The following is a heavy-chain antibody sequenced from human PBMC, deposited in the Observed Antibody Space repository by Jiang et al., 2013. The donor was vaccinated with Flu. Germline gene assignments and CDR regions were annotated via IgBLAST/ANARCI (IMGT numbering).Heavy chain of an antibody. CDR3: ARGGKYSSGWYVGY. Sequence: EWMGWISAYNGNTSYAQRLQGRVTMTTDTSTSTAYMELRSLRSDDTAVFYCARGGKYSSGWYVGYWGQGTLVTVSS. CDR2: ISAYNGNT. V-gene: IGHV1-18*01. D-gene: IGHD6-19*01. J-gene: IGHJ4*02.